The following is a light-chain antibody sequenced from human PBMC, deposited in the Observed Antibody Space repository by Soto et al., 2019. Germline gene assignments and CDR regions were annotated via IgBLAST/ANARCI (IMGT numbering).Light chain of an antibody. V-gene: IGKV4-1*01. CDR1: QSVLYSSNNKNY. CDR3: QQYYGLPLT. CDR2: WAS. Sequence: DIVMTQSPDSLAVSLGERATINCKSSQSVLYSSNNKNYLAWYQQKPGQPPKLLIYWASTRESGVPDRFSGSRSGTDFTLTISRLQAEDVAVYYCQQYYGLPLTFGGGTNVEIK. J-gene: IGKJ4*01.